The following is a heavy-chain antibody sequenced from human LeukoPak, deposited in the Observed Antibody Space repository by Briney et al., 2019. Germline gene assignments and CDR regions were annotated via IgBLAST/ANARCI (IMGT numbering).Heavy chain of an antibody. J-gene: IGHJ6*04. CDR1: GFTFSSYA. Sequence: GGSLRLSCAASGFTFSSYAMHWVRQAPGKGLEWVAVISYDGSNKYYADSVKGRFTISRDNAKNSLYLQMNSLRAEDTAVYYCARVANYDILTGYFGPRYYYGMDVWGKGTTVTVSS. CDR2: ISYDGSNK. V-gene: IGHV3-30-3*01. D-gene: IGHD3-9*01. CDR3: ARVANYDILTGYFGPRYYYGMDV.